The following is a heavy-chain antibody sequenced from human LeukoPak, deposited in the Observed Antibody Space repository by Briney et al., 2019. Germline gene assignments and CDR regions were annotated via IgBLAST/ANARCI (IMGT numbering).Heavy chain of an antibody. J-gene: IGHJ3*02. D-gene: IGHD5-24*01. CDR3: ARESPPDGYNEGYAFDI. Sequence: ASVKVSCKASGYTFTSYAMHWVRQAPGQRLEWMGWVNAGNGNTKYSQKFQGRVTITRDTSASTAYMELSSLRSEDTAVYYCARESPPDGYNEGYAFDIWGQGTMVTVSS. CDR2: VNAGNGNT. V-gene: IGHV1-3*01. CDR1: GYTFTSYA.